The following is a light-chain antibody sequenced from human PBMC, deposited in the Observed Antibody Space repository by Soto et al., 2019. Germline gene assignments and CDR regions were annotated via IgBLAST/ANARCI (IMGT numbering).Light chain of an antibody. V-gene: IGKV4-1*01. CDR3: QQYYSPAWT. CDR1: QSVLYSSNNKNY. J-gene: IGKJ1*01. Sequence: DIVMTQSPDSLAVSLGERATINCKSSQSVLYSSNNKNYLAWFQQKPGEPPKVLIYGASTRESGVPDRFSGSVSGTEFTITISSLQPEDVAVYYCQQYYSPAWTFCQGTTVEIK. CDR2: GAS.